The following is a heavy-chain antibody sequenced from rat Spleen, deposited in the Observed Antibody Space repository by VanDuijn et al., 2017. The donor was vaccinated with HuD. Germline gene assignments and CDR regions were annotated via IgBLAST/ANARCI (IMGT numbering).Heavy chain of an antibody. CDR1: GFTFSHYY. V-gene: IGHV5-25*01. J-gene: IGHJ3*01. D-gene: IGHD1-8*01. CDR3: ARQDSSYGVYNWFTY. CDR2: ISTSGSRT. Sequence: EVHLVESGGGLVQPGRSLKLSCAASGFTFSHYYMAWVRQAPKKGLEWVATISTSGSRTYYPDSVKGRFTISRDTAKSSLYLQMNSLKSEDTATYYCARQDSSYGVYNWFTYWGQGTLVTVSS.